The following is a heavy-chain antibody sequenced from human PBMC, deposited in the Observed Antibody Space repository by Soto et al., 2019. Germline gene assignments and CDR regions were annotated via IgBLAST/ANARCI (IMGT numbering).Heavy chain of an antibody. V-gene: IGHV4-59*12. CDR1: RGSINNSY. Sequence: PSETLSLTCTVSRGSINNSYWTWIRQPPGKRLEWIGYIHYTGTTNHNPSLRGRVTMSVDTSNNQFSLKLSSVTAADTAVYYCARVPDYWGQGTLVTVSS. CDR3: ARVPDY. J-gene: IGHJ4*02. CDR2: IHYTGTT.